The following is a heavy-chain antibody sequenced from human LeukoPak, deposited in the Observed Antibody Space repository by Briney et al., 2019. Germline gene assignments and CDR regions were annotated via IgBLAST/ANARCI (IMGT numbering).Heavy chain of an antibody. D-gene: IGHD1-1*01. V-gene: IGHV1-18*01. J-gene: IGHJ4*02. CDR3: ARVTGWNPLGYFHY. CDR2: ISAYNGNT. Sequence: ASVKVSCKASGYTFTSYGISWVRQAPGQGLEWMGWISAYNGNTTYAQKLQGRVTMTTDTSTSTAYMELRGLRSDDTAVYYCARVTGWNPLGYFHYWSQGTLLTVSS. CDR1: GYTFTSYG.